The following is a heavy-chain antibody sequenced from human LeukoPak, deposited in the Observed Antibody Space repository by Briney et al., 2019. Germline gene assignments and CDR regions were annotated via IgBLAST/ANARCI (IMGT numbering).Heavy chain of an antibody. Sequence: GGSLRLSCTASGFTFGDYAMTWIRQAPGKGLEWVGFIRTKAHGGTTEYAASVKGRFTISRDDSKSIAYLQMNSLKNEDTALYYCTSNHDRSGYTPDYWGQGTLVTVSS. CDR3: TSNHDRSGYTPDY. CDR2: IRTKAHGGTT. D-gene: IGHD3-22*01. J-gene: IGHJ4*02. CDR1: GFTFGDYA. V-gene: IGHV3-49*03.